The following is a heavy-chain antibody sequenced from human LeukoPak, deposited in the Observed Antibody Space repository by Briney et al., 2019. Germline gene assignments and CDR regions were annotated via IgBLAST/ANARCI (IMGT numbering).Heavy chain of an antibody. V-gene: IGHV1-69*04. CDR3: ARGPAARHPVDY. D-gene: IGHD2-2*01. J-gene: IGHJ4*02. CDR1: GGTFSSYA. Sequence: SVKVSCKASGGTFSSYAISWVRQAPGQGLEWMGRIIPILGIANYAQKFQGRVTITADKSTSTAYMELSSLRSEDTAVYYCARGPAARHPVDYWGQGTLVTVSS. CDR2: IIPILGIA.